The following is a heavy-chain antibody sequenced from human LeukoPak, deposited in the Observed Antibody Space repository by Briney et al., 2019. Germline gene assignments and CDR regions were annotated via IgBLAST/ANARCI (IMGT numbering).Heavy chain of an antibody. CDR1: GFTFSSYG. D-gene: IGHD3-22*01. Sequence: GGSLRLSCAASGFTFSSYGMHWVRQAPGKGLEWVAFIRYDGSNKYYADSVKGRFTISRDNSKNTLYLQMNSLRAEDTAAYYCANDYDSSGYRSNWFDPWGQGTLVTVSS. CDR3: ANDYDSSGYRSNWFDP. CDR2: IRYDGSNK. J-gene: IGHJ5*02. V-gene: IGHV3-30*02.